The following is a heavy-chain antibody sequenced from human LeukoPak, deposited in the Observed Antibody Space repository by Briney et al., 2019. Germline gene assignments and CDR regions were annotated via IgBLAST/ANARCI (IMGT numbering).Heavy chain of an antibody. D-gene: IGHD6-6*01. CDR1: GFTFSSYG. Sequence: HPGGSLRLSCAASGFTFSSYGMHWVRQAPGKGLEWVAVISYDGSNKYYADSVKGRFTISRDNSKNTLYLQMNSLRAEDTAVYYCACPQYSSSELDYWGQGTLVTVSS. V-gene: IGHV3-30*03. CDR3: ACPQYSSSELDY. CDR2: ISYDGSNK. J-gene: IGHJ4*02.